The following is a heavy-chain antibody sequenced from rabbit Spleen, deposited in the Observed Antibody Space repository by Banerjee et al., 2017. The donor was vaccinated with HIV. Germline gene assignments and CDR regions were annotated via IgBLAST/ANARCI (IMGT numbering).Heavy chain of an antibody. CDR3: ARDLDGVIGWNFIL. J-gene: IGHJ4*01. V-gene: IGHV1S40*01. Sequence: QSLEESGGDLVKPGASLTLTCTASGVSFSGDSYMCWVRQAPGKGLEWIGCIYTGNGDTGYASWTKGRFTISKTSSTTVTLQMTSLTDADTATYFCARDLDGVIGWNFILWGPGTLVTVS. D-gene: IGHD1-1*01. CDR1: GVSFSGDSY. CDR2: IYTGNGDT.